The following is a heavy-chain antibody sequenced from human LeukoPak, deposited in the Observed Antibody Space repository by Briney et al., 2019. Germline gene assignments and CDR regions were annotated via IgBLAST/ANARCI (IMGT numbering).Heavy chain of an antibody. CDR1: GFTFSSYW. J-gene: IGHJ5*02. Sequence: GGSLRLSCAASGFTFSSYWLTWARQAPGKGLEWVANIKQDGSEKHYVDSVKGRFTISRDNAKNSLYLQMNSLRAEDMALYYCAKGEYYYDSSGYKDNWFDPWGQGTLVTVSS. V-gene: IGHV3-7*03. CDR3: AKGEYYYDSSGYKDNWFDP. D-gene: IGHD3-22*01. CDR2: IKQDGSEK.